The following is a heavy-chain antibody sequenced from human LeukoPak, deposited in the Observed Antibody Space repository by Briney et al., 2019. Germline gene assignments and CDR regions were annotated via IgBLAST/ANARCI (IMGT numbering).Heavy chain of an antibody. J-gene: IGHJ6*03. Sequence: SETLSLTCAVFGGSFSGYYWMGIRHPPGRGREWIGEINHSGSTNYNPSLKSRVTISVDTSKNQFSLKLSSVTAADTAVYYCASSSEPYYYYMDVWGKGTTVTVSS. CDR2: INHSGST. D-gene: IGHD3-22*01. V-gene: IGHV4-34*01. CDR3: ASSSEPYYYYMDV. CDR1: GGSFSGYY.